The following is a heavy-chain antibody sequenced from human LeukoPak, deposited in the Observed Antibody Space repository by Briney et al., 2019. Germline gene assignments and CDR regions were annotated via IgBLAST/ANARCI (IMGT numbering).Heavy chain of an antibody. CDR1: GFIVSSNY. CDR2: IYSGGST. J-gene: IGHJ3*02. D-gene: IGHD4-23*01. V-gene: IGHV3-66*01. Sequence: PGGSLRLSCAASGFIVSSNYMSWVRQPPGKGPEWVSVIYSGGSTYYADSVKGRFTISRDNAKNSLYLQMNSLRVEDTALYYCARVRSVGGNPHAFNIWGQGTMVTVSS. CDR3: ARVRSVGGNPHAFNI.